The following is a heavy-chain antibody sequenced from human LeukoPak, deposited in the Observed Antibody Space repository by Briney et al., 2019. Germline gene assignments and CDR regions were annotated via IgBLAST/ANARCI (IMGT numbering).Heavy chain of an antibody. D-gene: IGHD5-12*01. CDR1: GFTFSSYG. CDR2: IRYDGSNK. V-gene: IGHV3-30*02. CDR3: AKDTRGYDSYYYYYYYMDV. J-gene: IGHJ6*03. Sequence: PGGSLRLSCAASGFTFSSYGMHWVRQAPGKGLEWVAFIRYDGSNKYYADSVKGRFTISRDNSKNTLYLQMNSLRAEDTAVYYCAKDTRGYDSYYYYYYYMDVWGKGTTVTISS.